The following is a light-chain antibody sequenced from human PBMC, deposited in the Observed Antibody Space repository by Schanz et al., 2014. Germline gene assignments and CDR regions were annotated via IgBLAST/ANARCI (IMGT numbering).Light chain of an antibody. Sequence: QSALTQPPSASGSPGQSVTISCTGTSSDVGGYKYVSWYQQHPGKAPKLMIYEVSKRPSGVPDRFSGSKSGNTASLTVSGLQAEDEADYYCSSYTSSSPVVFGGGTKLTVL. CDR2: EVS. CDR1: SSDVGGYKY. V-gene: IGLV2-8*01. J-gene: IGLJ2*01. CDR3: SSYTSSSPVV.